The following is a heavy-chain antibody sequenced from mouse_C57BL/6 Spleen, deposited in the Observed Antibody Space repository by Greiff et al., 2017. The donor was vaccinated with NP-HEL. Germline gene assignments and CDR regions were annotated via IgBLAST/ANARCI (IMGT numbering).Heavy chain of an antibody. D-gene: IGHD2-1*01. J-gene: IGHJ4*01. Sequence: VKLQESGPELVKPGASVKISCKASGYAFSSSWMNWVKQRPGKGLEWIGRIYPGDGDTNYNGKFKGKATLTADKSSSTAYMQLSSLTSEDSAVYFCARGTIYYGDAMDYWGQGTSVTVSS. CDR3: ARGTIYYGDAMDY. CDR1: GYAFSSSW. CDR2: IYPGDGDT. V-gene: IGHV1-82*01.